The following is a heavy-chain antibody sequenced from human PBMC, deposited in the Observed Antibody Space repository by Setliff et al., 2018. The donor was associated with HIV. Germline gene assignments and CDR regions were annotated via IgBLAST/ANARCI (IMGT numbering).Heavy chain of an antibody. CDR3: ARDAPGNTEAAPDY. CDR1: GYIFSTSG. CDR2: INIKNGDT. J-gene: IGHJ4*02. D-gene: IGHD6-6*01. Sequence: ASVKVSCKASGYIFSTSGISWVRQAPGQGLEWMGWINIKNGDTNYEQKLQGRVTMTTDTSTSTAYMELRSLRSDDTAVYYCARDAPGNTEAAPDYWGQGTLVTVSS. V-gene: IGHV1-18*01.